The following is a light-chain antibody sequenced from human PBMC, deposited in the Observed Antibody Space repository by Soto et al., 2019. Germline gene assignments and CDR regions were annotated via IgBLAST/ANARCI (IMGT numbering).Light chain of an antibody. J-gene: IGLJ1*01. CDR3: CSYAGSYTYV. Sequence: QSVLTQPRSVSGSPGQSVTISCTGTSSDVGGYNYVSRYQQHPGKAPKLMIYHVSKRPSGVPDRFSGSKSGNTASLTISGLQAEDEADYYCCSYAGSYTYVFGTGTKVTVL. V-gene: IGLV2-11*01. CDR2: HVS. CDR1: SSDVGGYNY.